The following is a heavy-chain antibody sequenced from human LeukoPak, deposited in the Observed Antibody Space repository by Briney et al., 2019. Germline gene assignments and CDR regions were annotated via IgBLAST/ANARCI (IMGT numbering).Heavy chain of an antibody. CDR1: GYSFTSYW. V-gene: IGHV5-51*01. Sequence: GESLKISCKGSGYSFTSYWIGWARQMPGKGLEWMGIIYPGDSDTRYSPSFQGQVTISADKSISTAYLQWSSLKASDTAMYYCARQEYYYDSSGYYPDYWGQGTLVTVSS. CDR3: ARQEYYYDSSGYYPDY. J-gene: IGHJ4*02. CDR2: IYPGDSDT. D-gene: IGHD3-22*01.